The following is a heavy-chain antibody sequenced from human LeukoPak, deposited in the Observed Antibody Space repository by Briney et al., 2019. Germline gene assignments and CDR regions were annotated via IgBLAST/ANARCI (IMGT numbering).Heavy chain of an antibody. CDR1: GGSISSGDYY. D-gene: IGHD3-22*01. CDR2: IYYSGGT. CDR3: ARVRYYYDSSGYYYALFDY. J-gene: IGHJ4*02. Sequence: SQTLSLTGTVSGGSISSGDYYWSWIRQPPGKGLEWIGYIYYSGGTYYNPSLKSRVTISVDTSKNQFSLKLSSVTAADTAVYYCARVRYYYDSSGYYYALFDYWGQGTLVTVSS. V-gene: IGHV4-30-4*01.